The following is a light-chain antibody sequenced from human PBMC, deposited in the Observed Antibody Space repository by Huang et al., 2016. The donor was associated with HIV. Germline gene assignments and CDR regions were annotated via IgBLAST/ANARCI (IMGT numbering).Light chain of an antibody. V-gene: IGKV3-15*01. J-gene: IGKJ4*01. Sequence: ETVMTQSPATLSVSPGERATLSCRASQSIGSNLAWYQQRPGQAPRLLIYRASTRATGIPARFSGSGSGTYFTLTISSLQSEDFAFYYCQQYNHWPPLTFGGGSKVEMK. CDR2: RAS. CDR3: QQYNHWPPLT. CDR1: QSIGSN.